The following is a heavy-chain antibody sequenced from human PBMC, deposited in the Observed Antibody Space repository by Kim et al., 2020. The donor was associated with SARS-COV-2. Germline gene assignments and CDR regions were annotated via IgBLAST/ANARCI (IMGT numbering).Heavy chain of an antibody. CDR3: ARARITMIRSYWVFDY. D-gene: IGHD3-22*01. V-gene: IGHV3-21*01. CDR2: ISSSSSYI. CDR1: GFTFSSYS. J-gene: IGHJ4*02. Sequence: GGSLRLSCAASGFTFSSYSMNWVRQAPGKGLEWVSSISSSSSYIYYADSVKGRFTISRDNAKNSLYLQMNSLRAEDTAVYYCARARITMIRSYWVFDYWGQGTLVTVSS.